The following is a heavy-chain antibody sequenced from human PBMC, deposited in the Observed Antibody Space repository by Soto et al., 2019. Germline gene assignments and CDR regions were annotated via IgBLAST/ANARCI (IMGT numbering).Heavy chain of an antibody. CDR2: INSDGSST. D-gene: IGHD5-12*01. CDR3: ARDIEFVDIVYTIVHHYSFSAMDV. CDR1: GFTFSSYC. V-gene: IGHV3-74*01. Sequence: PVGSLSLSCAASGFTFSSYCMHWARQAPGKGLVWVSRINSDGSSTSYADSVKGRFTVSRDDLKNTVYLQMKSLRVEDTAVYYCARDIEFVDIVYTIVHHYSFSAMDVWGQGNTVTVT. J-gene: IGHJ6*02.